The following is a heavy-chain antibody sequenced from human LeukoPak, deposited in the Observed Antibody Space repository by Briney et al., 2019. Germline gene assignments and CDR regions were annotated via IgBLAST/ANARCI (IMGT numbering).Heavy chain of an antibody. CDR1: GFTFSTFG. J-gene: IGHJ4*02. D-gene: IGHD1/OR15-1a*01. V-gene: IGHV3-30*18. Sequence: GRSLRLSCAASGFTFSTFGIHWVRQAPGKGVEGVAAISPDGNNEYYIDSVKGRFTVSRDNSKNMIYLQMNSLRGEDSAVYYCAKVNNYDDYWGQGTLVTVSS. CDR2: ISPDGNNE. CDR3: AKVNNYDDY.